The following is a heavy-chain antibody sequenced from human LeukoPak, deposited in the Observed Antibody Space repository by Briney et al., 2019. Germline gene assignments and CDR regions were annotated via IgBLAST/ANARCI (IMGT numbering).Heavy chain of an antibody. D-gene: IGHD3-10*01. J-gene: IGHJ4*02. V-gene: IGHV1-18*01. Sequence: ASVKVSCKASGYTFTNFGIGRVRQVPGQGLEWMGWISAYNGDTNYAQNLQGRVTMTTDTSTNTTYMELRSLRSDDTAVYYCARDGRFGELLDYWGQGTLVTVSS. CDR1: GYTFTNFG. CDR2: ISAYNGDT. CDR3: ARDGRFGELLDY.